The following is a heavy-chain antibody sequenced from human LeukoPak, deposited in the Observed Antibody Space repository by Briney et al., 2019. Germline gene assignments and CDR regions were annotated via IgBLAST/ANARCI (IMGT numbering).Heavy chain of an antibody. J-gene: IGHJ4*02. V-gene: IGHV4-31*03. CDR2: IYYNGDT. CDR1: GGSINSGYY. D-gene: IGHD3-9*01. Sequence: SETLSLTCTVSGGSINSGYYWSWLRQHPGRGLEWIGYIYYNGDTYYNPSLKSRITMSTDASKNQFSLRLSSVTAAVTAVYFCARTYFDIFTGPRDIPHYFDYWGQGTLVSVFS. CDR3: ARTYFDIFTGPRDIPHYFDY.